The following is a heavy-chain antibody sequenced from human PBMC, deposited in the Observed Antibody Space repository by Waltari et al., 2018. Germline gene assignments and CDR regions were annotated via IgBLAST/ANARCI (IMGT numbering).Heavy chain of an antibody. CDR1: GGSFSGYY. CDR3: ARGGTAAGRDHYFDY. D-gene: IGHD6-13*01. CDR2: INHSGST. V-gene: IGHV4-34*01. J-gene: IGHJ4*02. Sequence: QVQLQQWGAGLLKPSETLSLTCAVYGGSFSGYYWSWIRQPPGKGLEWIGEINHSGSTNYSPSLKSRVTISVDTSKNQFSLKRSSVTAADTAVYYCARGGTAAGRDHYFDYWGQGTLVTVSS.